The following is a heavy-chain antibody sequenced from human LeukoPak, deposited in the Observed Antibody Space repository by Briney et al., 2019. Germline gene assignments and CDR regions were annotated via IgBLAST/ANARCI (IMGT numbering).Heavy chain of an antibody. CDR1: GFTFSTYA. CDR3: AKEPYDSSGYYYDY. CDR2: ISGSGGST. D-gene: IGHD3-22*01. Sequence: GGSLRLSCAASGFTFSTYAMSWVRQAPGKGLEWVSAISGSGGSTYYVDSVKGRFTISRDNSKNTLYLQMNSLRAEDTAVYYCAKEPYDSSGYYYDYWGQGTLVTVPS. V-gene: IGHV3-23*01. J-gene: IGHJ4*02.